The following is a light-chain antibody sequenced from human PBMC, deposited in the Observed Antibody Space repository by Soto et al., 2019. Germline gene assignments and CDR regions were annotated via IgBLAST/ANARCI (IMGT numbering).Light chain of an antibody. CDR3: QQYNDWPPWT. J-gene: IGKJ1*01. Sequence: EILMTQPPATLSASPGDRATLSCRASQSVSNNLAWYQQRPGQAPRLLIYGASTRATSIPAGFSGSGSGTEFTLTISSLQSEDFVGYYCQQYNDWPPWTFGQGTKVEIK. CDR1: QSVSNN. CDR2: GAS. V-gene: IGKV3-15*01.